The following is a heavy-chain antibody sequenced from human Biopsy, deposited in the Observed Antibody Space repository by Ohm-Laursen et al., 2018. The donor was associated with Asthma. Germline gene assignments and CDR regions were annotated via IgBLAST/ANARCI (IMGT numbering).Heavy chain of an antibody. J-gene: IGHJ5*02. CDR1: GGTLNNYA. V-gene: IGHV1-18*01. Sequence: ASVKVSCKASGGTLNNYAINWVRQAPGQGLEWMGWISGYNGDTKFAQNVKGRLSLTTDTSTSTAYMELRSLTSDDTAVYYCVRDKVVVVPGSKGPTDWFDPWGQGTLVTVSS. CDR2: ISGYNGDT. CDR3: VRDKVVVVPGSKGPTDWFDP. D-gene: IGHD2-15*01.